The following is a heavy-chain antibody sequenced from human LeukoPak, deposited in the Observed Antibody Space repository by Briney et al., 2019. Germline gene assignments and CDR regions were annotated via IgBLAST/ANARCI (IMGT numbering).Heavy chain of an antibody. CDR1: GYTFTSYG. V-gene: IGHV1-18*01. CDR2: ISAYNGNT. J-gene: IGHJ6*02. CDR3: FYYYYGMDV. Sequence: ASVKVSCKASGYTFTSYGISWVRQAPGQGLEWMGWISAYNGNTNYAQKLQGRVTMTTDTSTSTAYMELRSLRSGDTAVYYCFYYYYGMDVWGQGTTVTVSS.